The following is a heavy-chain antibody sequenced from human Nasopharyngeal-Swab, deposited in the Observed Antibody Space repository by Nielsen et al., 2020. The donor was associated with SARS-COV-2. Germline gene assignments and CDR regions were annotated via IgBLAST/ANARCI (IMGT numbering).Heavy chain of an antibody. CDR1: GFTFNNYN. Sequence: GGSLRLSCAASGFTFNNYNFNWVRQAPGKGLEWVSTISGGGGRTYFADSVKGRFTVSRDNSKNTLYLQTNSLRAEDTAVYYCAKDTHYDFWSGSFLYTYSGMDAWGQGTTVTVSS. CDR2: ISGGGGRT. CDR3: AKDTHYDFWSGSFLYTYSGMDA. D-gene: IGHD3-3*01. V-gene: IGHV3-23*01. J-gene: IGHJ6*02.